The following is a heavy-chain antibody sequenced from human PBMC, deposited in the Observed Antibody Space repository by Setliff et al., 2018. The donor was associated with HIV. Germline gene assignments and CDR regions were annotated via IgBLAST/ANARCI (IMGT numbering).Heavy chain of an antibody. Sequence: GESLKISCQGSGFTFTNYWIGWVRQMPGKGLEWIGIVCPGDSDSRYSPSFQGQVTISADRTINTAYLQWDSLKASDTAMYYCARRYHYNNTWFPALFWGQGTLVTVSS. CDR2: VCPGDSDS. J-gene: IGHJ4*02. D-gene: IGHD3-16*01. CDR1: GFTFTNYW. CDR3: ARRYHYNNTWFPALF. V-gene: IGHV5-51*01.